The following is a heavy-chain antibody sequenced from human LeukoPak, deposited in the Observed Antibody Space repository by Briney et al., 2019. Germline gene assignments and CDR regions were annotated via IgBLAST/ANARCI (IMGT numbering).Heavy chain of an antibody. CDR2: INTNTGNP. V-gene: IGHV7-4-1*02. D-gene: IGHD6-19*01. J-gene: IGHJ4*02. CDR1: GYTFTSYA. Sequence: ASVKVSCKASGYTFTSYAMNWVRQVPGQGLEWMGWINTNTGNPTYAQGFTGRFVFSLDTSVSTAYLQISSLKAEDTAVYYCARDSPSSGWYNFDYWGQGTLVTVSS. CDR3: ARDSPSSGWYNFDY.